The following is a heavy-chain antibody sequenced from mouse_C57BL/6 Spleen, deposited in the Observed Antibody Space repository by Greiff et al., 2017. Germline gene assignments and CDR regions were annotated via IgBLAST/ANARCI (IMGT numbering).Heavy chain of an antibody. J-gene: IGHJ1*03. D-gene: IGHD1-1*01. V-gene: IGHV1-9*01. CDR3: ARVPSYYGSSYRYFDV. CDR1: GYTFTGYW. Sequence: VHLVESGAELMKPGASVKLSCKATGYTFTGYWIEWVKQRPGHGLEWIGEILPGSGSTNYNEKFKGKATFTADTSSNTAYMQLSSLTTEDSAIYYCARVPSYYGSSYRYFDVWGTGTTVTVSS. CDR2: ILPGSGST.